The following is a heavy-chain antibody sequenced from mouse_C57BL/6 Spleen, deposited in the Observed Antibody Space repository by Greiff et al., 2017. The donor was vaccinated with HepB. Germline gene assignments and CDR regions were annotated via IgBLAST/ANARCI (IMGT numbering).Heavy chain of an antibody. V-gene: IGHV1-82*01. J-gene: IGHJ3*01. Sequence: VKLMESGPELVKPGASVKISCKASGYAFSSSWMNWVKQRPGKGLEWIGRIYPGDGDTNYNGKFKGKATLTADKSSSTAYMQLSSLTSEDSAVYFCARSFITTVPGFAYWGQGTLVTVSA. D-gene: IGHD1-1*01. CDR3: ARSFITTVPGFAY. CDR1: GYAFSSSW. CDR2: IYPGDGDT.